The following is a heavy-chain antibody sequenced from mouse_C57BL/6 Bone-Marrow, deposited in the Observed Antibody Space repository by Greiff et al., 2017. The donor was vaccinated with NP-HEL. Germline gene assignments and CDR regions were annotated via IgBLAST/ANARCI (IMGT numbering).Heavy chain of an antibody. CDR2: IHPNSGST. CDR1: GYTFTSYW. Sequence: VQRVESGAELVKPGASVKLSCKASGYTFTSYWMHWVKQRPGQGLEWIGMIHPNSGSTNYNEKFKSKATLTVDKSSSTAYMQLSSLTSEDSAVYYCVSGSYYFDYWGQGTTLTVSS. J-gene: IGHJ2*01. D-gene: IGHD3-2*02. CDR3: VSGSYYFDY. V-gene: IGHV1-64*01.